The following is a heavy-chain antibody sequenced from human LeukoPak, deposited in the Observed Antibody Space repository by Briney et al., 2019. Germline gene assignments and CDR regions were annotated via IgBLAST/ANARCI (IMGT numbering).Heavy chain of an antibody. CDR2: INHSGST. Sequence: SETLSLTCAVYGGSFSGHYWTWIRQPPGKGLEWIGEINHSGSTTYNPSLNNRVTISVDTSKNQFSLKPSSVTAADTAVYYCARAPKLYSSSWANNDYYYMDVWGKGTTVTVSS. CDR1: GGSFSGHY. J-gene: IGHJ6*03. D-gene: IGHD6-13*01. CDR3: ARAPKLYSSSWANNDYYYMDV. V-gene: IGHV4-34*01.